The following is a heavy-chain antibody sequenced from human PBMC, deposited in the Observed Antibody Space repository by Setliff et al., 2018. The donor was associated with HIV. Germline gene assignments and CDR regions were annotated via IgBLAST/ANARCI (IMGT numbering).Heavy chain of an antibody. V-gene: IGHV3-23*01. CDR2: IRGSGDTT. CDR3: AQYASGTYMLYFDF. D-gene: IGHD3-10*01. J-gene: IGHJ4*02. CDR1: GFAFSNYA. Sequence: PGGSLRLSCAASGFAFSNYAMSWVRQAPGQGLEWVSCIRGSGDTTYYADPVRGRFTISRDNSKNTLYLQMNSLRAEDAAIYYCAQYASGTYMLYFDFWGQGTLVPSPQ.